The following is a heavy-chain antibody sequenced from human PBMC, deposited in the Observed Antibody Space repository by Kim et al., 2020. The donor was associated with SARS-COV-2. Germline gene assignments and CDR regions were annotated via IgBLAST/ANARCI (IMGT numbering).Heavy chain of an antibody. V-gene: IGHV4-59*01. CDR1: GGSISSYY. J-gene: IGHJ5*02. CDR3: ARLLSETTYYDFWSGYEPINWFDP. Sequence: SETLSLTCTVSGGSISSYYWSWIRQPPGKGLEWIGYIYYSGSTNYNPSLKSRVTISVDTSKNQFSLKLSSVTAADTAVYYCARLLSETTYYDFWSGYEPINWFDPWGQGTLVTVSS. CDR2: IYYSGST. D-gene: IGHD3-3*01.